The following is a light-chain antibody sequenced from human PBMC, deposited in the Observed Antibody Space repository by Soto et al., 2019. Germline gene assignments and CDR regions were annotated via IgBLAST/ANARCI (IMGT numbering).Light chain of an antibody. V-gene: IGKV3-20*01. Sequence: EIVLKQSPGTLSLSPGERATLSCRASQSVASVCLAWFQQKPGQAARLLIYGASIRAAGIPDRFSGSGSGTEFTLTISRLEPEDFAMYWRHQYGTSPRVTFGQGTRLDIK. CDR3: HQYGTSPRVT. J-gene: IGKJ5*01. CDR2: GAS. CDR1: QSVASVC.